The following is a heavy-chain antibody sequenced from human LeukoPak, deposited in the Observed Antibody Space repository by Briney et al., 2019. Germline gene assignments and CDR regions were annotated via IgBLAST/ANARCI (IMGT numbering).Heavy chain of an antibody. CDR1: GGSISSSSYY. V-gene: IGHV4-39*01. CDR2: IYYSGST. D-gene: IGHD1-26*01. J-gene: IGHJ2*01. Sequence: SETLSLTCTVSGGSISSSSYYWGWIRQPPGKGLEWIGSIYYSGSTYYNPSLKSRVTISVDTSKNQFSLKLSSVTAADTAVYYCASMGWEYSGSFYWYFDLWGRGTLVTVSS. CDR3: ASMGWEYSGSFYWYFDL.